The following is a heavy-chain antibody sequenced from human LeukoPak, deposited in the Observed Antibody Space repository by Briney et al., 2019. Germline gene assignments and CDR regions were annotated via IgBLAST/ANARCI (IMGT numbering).Heavy chain of an antibody. CDR3: ATPPSYYYDSSGYAVGY. V-gene: IGHV5-51*01. CDR1: GYSFTSYW. J-gene: IGHJ4*02. CDR2: IYPGDSDT. D-gene: IGHD3-22*01. Sequence: GESLKISCKGSGYSFTSYWIGWVRQMPGKGLEWMGIIYPGDSDTRYSPSFQGQVTISADKSISTAHLQWSSLKASDTAMYYCATPPSYYYDSSGYAVGYWGQGTLVTVSS.